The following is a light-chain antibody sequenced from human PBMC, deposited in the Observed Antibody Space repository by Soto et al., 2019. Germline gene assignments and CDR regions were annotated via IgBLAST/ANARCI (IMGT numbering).Light chain of an antibody. V-gene: IGLV2-14*01. CDR3: TSYTSSTTVV. J-gene: IGLJ2*01. Sequence: QSALTQPASVSGSPGQSITISCTGTSSDVGRYNYVSWYQQHPGKAPKLMIYEVSNRPSGGSNRFSASKSGNTASLTISGLQAEDEADYYCTSYTSSTTVVFGGGTKVTVL. CDR1: SSDVGRYNY. CDR2: EVS.